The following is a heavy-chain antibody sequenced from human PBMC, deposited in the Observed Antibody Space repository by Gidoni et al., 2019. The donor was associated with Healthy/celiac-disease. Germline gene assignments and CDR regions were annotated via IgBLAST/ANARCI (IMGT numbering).Heavy chain of an antibody. J-gene: IGHJ4*02. CDR3: AREEVAAAGFCFDY. CDR2: ISSSSSYI. V-gene: IGHV3-21*01. D-gene: IGHD6-13*01. CDR1: GFPFSSYS. Sequence: EVQLVESGGGLVKPGGSLRLSCAASGFPFSSYSMNWVRQAPGKGLEWVSSISSSSSYIYYADSVKGRFTISRDNAKNSLYLQMNSLRAEDTAVYYCAREEVAAAGFCFDYWGQGTLVTVSS.